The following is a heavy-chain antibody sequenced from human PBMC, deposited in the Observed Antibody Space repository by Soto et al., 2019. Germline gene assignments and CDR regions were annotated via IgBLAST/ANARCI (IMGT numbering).Heavy chain of an antibody. CDR3: AREGGSGYTNFDY. D-gene: IGHD3-22*01. V-gene: IGHV4-59*01. CDR1: GGSISSYY. CDR2: IYYSGST. Sequence: SETLSLTCTVSGGSISSYYWSWIRQPPGKGLEWIGYIYYSGSTNYNPSLKSRVTISVDTSKNQFSLKLSSVTAADTAVYYCAREGGSGYTNFDYWGQGTLVTVSS. J-gene: IGHJ4*02.